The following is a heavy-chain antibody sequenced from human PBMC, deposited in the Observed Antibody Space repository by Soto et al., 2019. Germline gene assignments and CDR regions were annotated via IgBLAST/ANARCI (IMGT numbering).Heavy chain of an antibody. CDR3: ARDANMVTYYYDSSGYLDWFDP. CDR1: GYTFTSYG. D-gene: IGHD3-22*01. J-gene: IGHJ5*02. CDR2: ISAYNGNT. Sequence: ASVKVSCKASGYTFTSYGISWVRQAPGQGLEWMGWISAYNGNTNYAQKLQGRVTMTTDTSTSTAYMELRSLRSDDTAVYYCARDANMVTYYYDSSGYLDWFDPWGQGTLVTVSS. V-gene: IGHV1-18*01.